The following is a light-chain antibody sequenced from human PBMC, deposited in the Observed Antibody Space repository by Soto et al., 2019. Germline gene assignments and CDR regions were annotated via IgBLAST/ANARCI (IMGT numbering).Light chain of an antibody. Sequence: IVLTHSPATLSLSPGERATLSCRASQSVSSYLAWYQQKPGQAPRLLIYDASSRATGIPDRFSGSGSGTDFTLTISRLAPEDFAVYYCQQYGSSFGQGTRLEIK. CDR1: QSVSSY. CDR2: DAS. J-gene: IGKJ5*01. V-gene: IGKV3-20*01. CDR3: QQYGSS.